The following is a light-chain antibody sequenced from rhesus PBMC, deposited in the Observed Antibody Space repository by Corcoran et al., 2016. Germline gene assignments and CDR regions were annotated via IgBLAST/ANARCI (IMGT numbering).Light chain of an antibody. V-gene: IGKV1-44*02. CDR1: QTISTY. CDR3: QQYDSHPFT. Sequence: DVQLTQSPSSLSASVGDRVTITCRASQTISTYLAWFQQKPGKVPTLLIYGASTLESGVPSRFRGGGSGTEFTLTVSSLQPEDFAPYYCQQYDSHPFTFGPGTKLDIK. CDR2: GAS. J-gene: IGKJ3*01.